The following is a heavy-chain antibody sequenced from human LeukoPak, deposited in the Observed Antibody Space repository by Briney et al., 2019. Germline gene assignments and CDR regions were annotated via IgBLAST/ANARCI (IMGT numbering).Heavy chain of an antibody. J-gene: IGHJ4*02. CDR1: GFTFSSYS. V-gene: IGHV3-48*01. Sequence: GGSLRLSCAASGFTFSSYSMNWVRQAPGKGLEWVSYISSSSSTIYYADSVKGRFTISRDNAKNSLYLQMNSLRAEDTAVYYCARELEQWGVDCWGQGTLVTVSS. D-gene: IGHD6-19*01. CDR2: ISSSSSTI. CDR3: ARELEQWGVDC.